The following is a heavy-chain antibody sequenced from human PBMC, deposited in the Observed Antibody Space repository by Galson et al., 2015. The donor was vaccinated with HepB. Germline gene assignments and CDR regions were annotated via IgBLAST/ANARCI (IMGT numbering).Heavy chain of an antibody. J-gene: IGHJ6*02. CDR2: INYKSDDI. CDR3: AKDGGLGSYYYGLDV. CDR1: GFTFGDYA. Sequence: SLRLSCAASGFTFGDYAMHWVRQAPGKGLEWVSGINYKSDDIGYADSVKGRFTISRDNAKSSLYLQMNSLRVEDTAVYFCAKDGGLGSYYYGLDVWGQGTTVTVSS. D-gene: IGHD3-10*01. V-gene: IGHV3-9*01.